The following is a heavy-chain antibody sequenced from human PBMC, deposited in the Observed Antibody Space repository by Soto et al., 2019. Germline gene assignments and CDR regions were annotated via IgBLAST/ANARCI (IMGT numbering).Heavy chain of an antibody. CDR3: AREETACPLAYGLDA. CDR1: GFSFSTYS. J-gene: IGHJ6*02. Sequence: LRVSCEASGFSFSTYSMHWVRQAPGKGLEWVSSIGRRSDIYYADSVKGRFTISRDNAKNSVSLHMNGLRDEDTAVYSRAREETACPLAYGLDAWGQGTTVTVSS. V-gene: IGHV3-21*01. CDR2: IGRRSDI. D-gene: IGHD2-21*02.